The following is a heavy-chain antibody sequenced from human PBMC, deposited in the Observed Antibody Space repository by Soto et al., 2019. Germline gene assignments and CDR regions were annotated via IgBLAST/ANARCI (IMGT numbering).Heavy chain of an antibody. D-gene: IGHD3-10*01. J-gene: IGHJ6*02. CDR1: GGTFSSYA. CDR2: IIPIFGTA. V-gene: IGHV1-69*13. CDR3: ARSNMVRGVIIRTYNYYGMDV. Sequence: SVKVSCKASGGTFSSYAISWVRQAPGQGLEWMGGIIPIFGTANYAQKFQGRVTITADESTSTAYMELSSLRSEDTAVYYCARSNMVRGVIIRTYNYYGMDVWGQGTTVTVSS.